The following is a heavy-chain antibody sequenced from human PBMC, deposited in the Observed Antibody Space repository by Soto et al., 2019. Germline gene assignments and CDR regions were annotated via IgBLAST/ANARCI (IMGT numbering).Heavy chain of an antibody. D-gene: IGHD2-15*01. Sequence: QVQLQESGPGLVKPSETLSLTCTVSGGSISSYYWSWIRQHPGKGLEWIGYIYYSGSTNYNPSLKSRVTISVDTSKNQFSLKLSSVTAADTAFYYCARGDCSGGTCYLGYYYMDVWGKGTTVTVSS. J-gene: IGHJ6*03. CDR2: IYYSGST. CDR3: ARGDCSGGTCYLGYYYMDV. V-gene: IGHV4-59*01. CDR1: GGSISSYY.